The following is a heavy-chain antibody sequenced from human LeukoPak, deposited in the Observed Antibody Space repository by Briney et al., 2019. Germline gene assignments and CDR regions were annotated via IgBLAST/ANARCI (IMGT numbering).Heavy chain of an antibody. D-gene: IGHD6-13*01. V-gene: IGHV4-39*01. CDR3: ARQGQQLDPTYYFDY. Sequence: SETLSLTCTVSGGSISSSSYYWGWIRQPPGKGLEGIGRIYYSGSTYYNPSLKSRVTISVDTSKNQFSLKLSSVTAADTAVYYCARQGQQLDPTYYFDYWGQGTLVTVSS. CDR2: IYYSGST. CDR1: GGSISSSSYY. J-gene: IGHJ4*02.